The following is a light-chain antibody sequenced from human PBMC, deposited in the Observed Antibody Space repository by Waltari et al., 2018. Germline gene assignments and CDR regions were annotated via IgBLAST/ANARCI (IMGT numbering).Light chain of an antibody. J-gene: IGKJ1*01. CDR3: QQYDRYSSWT. CDR2: DAS. V-gene: IGKV1-5*01. Sequence: DIQMTQSPSTLSASIGDRVTITCRASQRIIGRLAWYQQKPGKAPKLLICDASSLEYGVPSRFSGSGYGTEFTLTISSLQPDDFATYYCQQYDRYSSWTFGQGTKVDIK. CDR1: QRIIGR.